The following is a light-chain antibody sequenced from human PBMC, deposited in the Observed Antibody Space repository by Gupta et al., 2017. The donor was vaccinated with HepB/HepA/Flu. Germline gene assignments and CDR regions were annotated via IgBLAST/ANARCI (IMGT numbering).Light chain of an antibody. J-gene: IGLJ3*02. CDR2: YDS. CDR1: NIGSKS. V-gene: IGLV3-21*04. Sequence: YVLTQPPSVSVAPGKTARITCGGNNIGSKSVHWYQQKPGQAPVLVIYYDSDRPSGIPERFSGSNSGNTATLTISRVEAGDEADYYCQVWDSSSDHRVFGGGTKLTVL. CDR3: QVWDSSSDHRV.